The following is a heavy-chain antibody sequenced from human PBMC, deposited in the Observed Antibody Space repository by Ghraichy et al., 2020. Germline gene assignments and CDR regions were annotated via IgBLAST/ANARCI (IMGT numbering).Heavy chain of an antibody. J-gene: IGHJ4*02. D-gene: IGHD2-15*01. CDR2: ISSSSSYI. V-gene: IGHV3-21*01. CDR3: ARDLSSGAEIDD. CDR1: GFTFSSYS. Sequence: GGSLRLSCAASGFTFSSYSMNWVRQAPGKGLEWVSSISSSSSYIYYADSVKGRFTISRDNAKNSLYLQMNSLRAEDTAVYYCARDLSSGAEIDDWGQGTLVTVSS.